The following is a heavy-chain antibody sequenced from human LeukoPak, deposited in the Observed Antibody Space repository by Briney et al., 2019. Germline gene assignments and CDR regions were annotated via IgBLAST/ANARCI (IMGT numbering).Heavy chain of an antibody. CDR1: GFTVSSNY. V-gene: IGHV3-53*01. Sequence: PGGSLRLSCAASGFTVSSNYMSWVRQAPGKGLEWVSVIYSGGSTYYADSVKGRFTISRDNSKNTLYLQMNSLRAEDTAVYYCATGSSGYYHKVFLFDYWGQGTLVTVSS. J-gene: IGHJ4*02. CDR3: ATGSSGYYHKVFLFDY. D-gene: IGHD3-22*01. CDR2: IYSGGST.